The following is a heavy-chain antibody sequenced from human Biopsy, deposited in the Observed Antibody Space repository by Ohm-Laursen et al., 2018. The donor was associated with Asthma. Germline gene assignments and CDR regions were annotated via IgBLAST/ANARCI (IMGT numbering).Heavy chain of an antibody. D-gene: IGHD2-2*01. J-gene: IGHJ4*02. V-gene: IGHV1-69*13. Sequence: SVKVSCKSLGGTFNTYVIGWVRQAPGQGLEWMGGINSVFGTTTYPQKFQDRVTIAADDSTSTVYMELSSLRSEDTAVYYCARKAGSCISRTCYSLDFWGQGTLATVSS. CDR2: INSVFGTT. CDR1: GGTFNTYV. CDR3: ARKAGSCISRTCYSLDF.